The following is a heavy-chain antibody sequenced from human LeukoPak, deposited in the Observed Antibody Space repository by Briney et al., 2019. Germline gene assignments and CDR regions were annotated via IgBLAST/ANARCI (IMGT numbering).Heavy chain of an antibody. D-gene: IGHD3-22*01. CDR2: IYSGDTT. V-gene: IGHV3-66*01. CDR3: AKDQVWIVVGSFDY. Sequence: GGSLRLSCAASGFTVSTNYMSWVRQAPGKGLEWVSVIYSGDTTFYADSVRGKFTISRDNSKNTLYLQMNSLRAEDTAVYYCAKDQVWIVVGSFDYWGQGTLVTVSS. CDR1: GFTVSTNY. J-gene: IGHJ4*02.